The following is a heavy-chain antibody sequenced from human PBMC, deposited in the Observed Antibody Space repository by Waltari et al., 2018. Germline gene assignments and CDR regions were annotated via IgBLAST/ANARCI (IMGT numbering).Heavy chain of an antibody. Sequence: QVQLVQSGAGVKKPGASVKVSCKASGYTFTGYYMHWVRQAPGQGLEWMGRINPNSGGTNYGQKFQGRVTMTRDTSISTAYMELSRLRSDDTAVYYCARDFTYCGGDCYVDYWGQGTLVTVSS. CDR2: INPNSGGT. CDR1: GYTFTGYY. J-gene: IGHJ4*02. D-gene: IGHD2-21*01. V-gene: IGHV1-2*06. CDR3: ARDFTYCGGDCYVDY.